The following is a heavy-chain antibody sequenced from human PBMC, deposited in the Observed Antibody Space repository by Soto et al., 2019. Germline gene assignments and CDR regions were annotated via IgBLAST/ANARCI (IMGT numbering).Heavy chain of an antibody. CDR2: ISSSSIYI. CDR1: GFTFSSYS. J-gene: IGHJ4*02. V-gene: IGHV3-21*01. Sequence: EVQLVESGGGLVKPGGSLRLSCAASGFTFSSYSMNWVRQAPGKGLEWVSSISSSSIYIYYADSVKGRFTISRDNAKNSMYLQLNSRRADDTAVYFCARAPYYYDSRGYYAYWGQGTLVTVSS. D-gene: IGHD3-22*01. CDR3: ARAPYYYDSRGYYAY.